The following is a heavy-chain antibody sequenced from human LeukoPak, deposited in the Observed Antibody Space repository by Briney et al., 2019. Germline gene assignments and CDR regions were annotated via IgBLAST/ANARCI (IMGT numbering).Heavy chain of an antibody. D-gene: IGHD1-26*01. CDR1: GFTFSSSA. J-gene: IGHJ4*02. Sequence: GGSLRLSCAASGFTFSSSAMSWVRQAPGKGLEWVAVISYDGSNKYYADSVKGRFTISRDNSKNTLYLQMNSLRAEDTAVYYCARSRVGATPSPFDYWGQGTLVTVSS. CDR3: ARSRVGATPSPFDY. V-gene: IGHV3-30*04. CDR2: ISYDGSNK.